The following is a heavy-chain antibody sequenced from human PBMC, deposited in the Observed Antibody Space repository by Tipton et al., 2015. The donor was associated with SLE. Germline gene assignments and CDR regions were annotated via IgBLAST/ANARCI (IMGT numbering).Heavy chain of an antibody. Sequence: VQLVQSGAEVKKPGESLKNSCKGSGYSFTSYWIAWVRQMPGKGLEWMGIIYPGNSDTRYSPSFQGLVTISADRSITTAYRQWSSLKASDTAMYYCARHDEFGENRMDVWGQGTTVTVS. CDR1: GYSFTSYW. D-gene: IGHD3-10*01. J-gene: IGHJ6*02. CDR2: IYPGNSDT. V-gene: IGHV5-51*01. CDR3: ARHDEFGENRMDV.